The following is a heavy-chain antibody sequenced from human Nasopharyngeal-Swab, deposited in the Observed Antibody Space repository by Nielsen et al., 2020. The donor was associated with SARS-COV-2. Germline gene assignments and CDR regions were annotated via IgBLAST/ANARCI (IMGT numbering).Heavy chain of an antibody. CDR2: IYSSGNG. V-gene: IGHV4-61*02. D-gene: IGHD2-21*01. CDR1: GGSISSGTYY. Sequence: SETLSLTCTVSGGSISSGTYYWSWIRQPAGKGLEWIGRIYSSGNGNYNPSLKSRVTISVDTSKNQFSLRLSSVTAADTAVYYCARSGDGYDYWGQGTLVTVSS. J-gene: IGHJ4*02. CDR3: ARSGDGYDY.